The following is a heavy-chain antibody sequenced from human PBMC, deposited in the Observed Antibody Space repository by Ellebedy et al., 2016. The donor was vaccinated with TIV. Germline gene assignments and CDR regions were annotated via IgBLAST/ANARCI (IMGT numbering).Heavy chain of an antibody. CDR3: TRDIVVVPDARRPYYYSGMDV. CDR1: GFSFSSYW. V-gene: IGHV3-21*01. J-gene: IGHJ6*02. Sequence: GESLKISCAASGFSFSSYWMNWVRQAPGQGLEWVSSISSSSSYIYYADSVKGRFTISRDNAKNSLFLQMNSLRAEDTAVYYCTRDIVVVPDARRPYYYSGMDVWGQGTTVTVSS. CDR2: ISSSSSYI. D-gene: IGHD2-2*01.